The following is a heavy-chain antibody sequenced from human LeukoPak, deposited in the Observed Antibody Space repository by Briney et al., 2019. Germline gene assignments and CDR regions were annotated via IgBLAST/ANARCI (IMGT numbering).Heavy chain of an antibody. CDR3: ARETRNYYDSSGYYSLDFDY. Sequence: ASVKVSCKASGYTFTGYYMHWVRQAPGQGLEWMGIINPSGGSTSYAQKFQGRVTMTRDTSTSTVYMELSSLRSEDTAVYYCARETRNYYDSSGYYSLDFDYWGQGTLVTVSS. V-gene: IGHV1-46*01. CDR2: INPSGGST. D-gene: IGHD3-22*01. CDR1: GYTFTGYY. J-gene: IGHJ4*02.